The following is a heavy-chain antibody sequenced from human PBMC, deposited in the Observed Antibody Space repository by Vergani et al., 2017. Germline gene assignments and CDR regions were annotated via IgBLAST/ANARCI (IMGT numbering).Heavy chain of an antibody. J-gene: IGHJ4*02. CDR3: VKDHIAAAGIFDY. D-gene: IGHD6-13*01. CDR2: ISSNGGST. Sequence: VQLVESGGGLVQPGGSLRLSCSASGFTFSSYAMHWVRQAPGKGLEYVSAISSNGGSTYYADSVKGRFTISRDNSKNTLYLQMSSLRAEDTAVYYCVKDHIAAAGIFDYWGQGTLVTVSS. V-gene: IGHV3-64D*06. CDR1: GFTFSSYA.